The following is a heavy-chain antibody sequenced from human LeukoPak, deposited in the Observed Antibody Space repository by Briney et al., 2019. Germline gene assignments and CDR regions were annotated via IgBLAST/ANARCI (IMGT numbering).Heavy chain of an antibody. Sequence: ASVKVSCKASGYTFTSYDINWVRQATGQGLEWMGWMNPNSGNTGYAQKFQGRVTMTRNTSISTAYMELSSLRSEDPAVYYCARGQKLYRSSWYGDAFDIWGQGTMVTVSS. CDR1: GYTFTSYD. D-gene: IGHD6-13*01. CDR2: MNPNSGNT. CDR3: ARGQKLYRSSWYGDAFDI. V-gene: IGHV1-8*01. J-gene: IGHJ3*02.